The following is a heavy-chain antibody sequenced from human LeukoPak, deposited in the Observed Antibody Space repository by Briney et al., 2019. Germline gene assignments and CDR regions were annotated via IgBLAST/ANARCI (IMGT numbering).Heavy chain of an antibody. Sequence: SETLSLTCTVSGGPIISHYWTWIRQSPVKGLEWIGDISNSGSTSYNPSLKSRVTISIDTSKNQFSLKLSSLTAADTAVYYCGRDALVGYLSFYYMDVWGKGTTVTVSS. J-gene: IGHJ6*03. V-gene: IGHV4-59*11. CDR2: ISNSGST. CDR1: GGPIISHY. CDR3: GRDALVGYLSFYYMDV. D-gene: IGHD2-15*01.